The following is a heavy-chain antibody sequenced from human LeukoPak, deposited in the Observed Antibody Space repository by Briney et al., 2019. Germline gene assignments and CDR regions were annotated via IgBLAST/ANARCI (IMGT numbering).Heavy chain of an antibody. V-gene: IGHV4-39*01. CDR3: ARHHTRGYSAMVTNWFDP. Sequence: PGESLRLSCAASGFTFTNYAMTWIRQSPGKGLEWIGSMYYSGNTYYNPSLKGRVTISVDTSKNQFSLKLTSVTAADTAVYYCARHHTRGYSAMVTNWFDPWGQGTLVTVSS. CDR1: GFTFTNYA. D-gene: IGHD5-18*01. CDR2: MYYSGNT. J-gene: IGHJ5*02.